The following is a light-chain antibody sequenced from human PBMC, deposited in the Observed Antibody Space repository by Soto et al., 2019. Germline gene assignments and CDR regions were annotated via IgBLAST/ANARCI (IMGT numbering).Light chain of an antibody. J-gene: IGLJ3*02. V-gene: IGLV2-14*01. CDR3: SSYTSTSAWV. CDR2: EVS. CDR1: SSDVGGYNS. Sequence: QSALTQPASVSGSPGQSITISCTGTSSDVGGYNSVSWYQQYPGKAPQLIIYEVSNRPSGVSNRFSGSKSGNTASLTISGLQAEDETIYYCSSYTSTSAWVFGGGTKLTVL.